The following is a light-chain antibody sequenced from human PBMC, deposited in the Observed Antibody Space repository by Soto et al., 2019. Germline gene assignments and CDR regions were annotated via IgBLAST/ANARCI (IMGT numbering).Light chain of an antibody. CDR1: QNVSSY. CDR2: DAS. J-gene: IGKJ4*01. Sequence: EIVLTQSPATLSLSPGERATLSCRASQNVSSYFAWYQQKPGQAPRLLIYDASNRAIGIPARFSGSGSGTDFTTTISSLQPEDFAVYFCQQRSNWPRLTFGGGTKVEI. V-gene: IGKV3-11*01. CDR3: QQRSNWPRLT.